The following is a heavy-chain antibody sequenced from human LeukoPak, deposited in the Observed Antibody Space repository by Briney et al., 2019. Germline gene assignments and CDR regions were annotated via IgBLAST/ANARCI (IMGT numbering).Heavy chain of an antibody. CDR3: ARIFALYGSGVMDV. V-gene: IGHV3-30*03. J-gene: IGHJ6*02. D-gene: IGHD3-10*01. CDR1: GFTFSTYG. CDR2: ISFDGSNK. Sequence: GGSLRLSCAASGFTFSTYGIHWVRQAPGKGLEWVAVISFDGSNKYYADSVKGRFTISRDNSKNTLYLQMNSLRAEDTAVYYCARIFALYGSGVMDVWGQGTTVTVSS.